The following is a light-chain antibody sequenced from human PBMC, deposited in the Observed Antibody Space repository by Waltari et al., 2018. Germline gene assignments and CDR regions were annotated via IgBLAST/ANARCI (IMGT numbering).Light chain of an antibody. CDR2: KDS. CDR3: QSADSSGTPVI. CDR1: TLPQQY. V-gene: IGLV3-25*03. J-gene: IGLJ2*01. Sequence: SFELTQPPSVSVSPGQTSSIPCSWNTLPQQYAYWYQQKPGQAPGLIMYKDSERPSGIPERFSGSSSGTTVTLTISGVQAEDEADYYCQSADSSGTPVIFGGGTKLTVL.